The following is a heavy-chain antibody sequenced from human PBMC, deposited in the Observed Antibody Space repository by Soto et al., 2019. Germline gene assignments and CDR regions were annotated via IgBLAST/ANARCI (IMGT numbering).Heavy chain of an antibody. CDR1: GFIFTNAW. J-gene: IGHJ2*01. Sequence: EVQLVESGGGLVEPGGSLRLSCTASGFIFTNAWMIWVRHVPGKGLEWLGRIKTKIDGETTDYAAPVKGRFTISRDDSNNTLYLQMTSLKTEDIAVYYCSRLNWHFHLWGRGSLVTVSS. CDR3: SRLNWHFHL. CDR2: IKTKIDGETT. D-gene: IGHD6-6*01. V-gene: IGHV3-15*01.